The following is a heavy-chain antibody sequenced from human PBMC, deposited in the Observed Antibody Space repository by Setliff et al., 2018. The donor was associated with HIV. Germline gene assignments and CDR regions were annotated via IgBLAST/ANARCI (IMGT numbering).Heavy chain of an antibody. D-gene: IGHD3-10*01. CDR1: GFTFSRCW. Sequence: SLRLSCVASGFTFSRCWMSWVRQAPGKGLEWVGNIKQDGSEKYYVDSVKGRFTISRDNAKNSLYLQMNSLRADDTAMYYCACPKEGYSGSGGAFQIWGQGTMVTVSS. V-gene: IGHV3-7*01. CDR2: IKQDGSEK. J-gene: IGHJ3*02. CDR3: ACPKEGYSGSGGAFQI.